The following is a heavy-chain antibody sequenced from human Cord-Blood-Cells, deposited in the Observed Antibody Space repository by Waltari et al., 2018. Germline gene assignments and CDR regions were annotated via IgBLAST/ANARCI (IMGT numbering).Heavy chain of an antibody. D-gene: IGHD1-7*01. CDR1: GGSFSGYY. CDR3: AREANWNYDY. V-gene: IGHV4-34*01. Sequence: QVQLQQWGAGLLKPSETLSLTCAVYGGSFSGYYWSWIRQPPGKGLEWIGEINHSGSTNYTPSLKSRFHISVDTSKNQFSLKLSSVTAADTAVYYCAREANWNYDYWGQGTLVTVSS. CDR2: INHSGST. J-gene: IGHJ4*02.